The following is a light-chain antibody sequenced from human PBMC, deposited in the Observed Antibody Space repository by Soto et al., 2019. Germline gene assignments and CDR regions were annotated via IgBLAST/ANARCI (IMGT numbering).Light chain of an antibody. Sequence: DIQMTQSPSSLSASVGDRVTITCRASQSISSYLNWYQQKPGKAPKLLIYAASSLQSGVPSRFSGSGSGTDITLTISSLQPEDFVTYYCQQSYSTPYTFCQGTKLEIK. J-gene: IGKJ2*01. CDR2: AAS. CDR3: QQSYSTPYT. CDR1: QSISSY. V-gene: IGKV1-39*01.